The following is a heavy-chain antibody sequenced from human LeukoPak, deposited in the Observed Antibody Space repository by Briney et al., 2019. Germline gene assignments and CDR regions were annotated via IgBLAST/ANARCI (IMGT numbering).Heavy chain of an antibody. CDR2: ISNDGSII. D-gene: IGHD5-24*01. Sequence: PGGSLRLSCAASGFSFSSYGMHWVRQAPGKGLEWVAVISNDGSIIKYGDSVKGRFTISRDNSKNTLYVQMNSLRTDDAAVYYCAKSKSPYPMGYIFDFWGQGTLVTVSS. V-gene: IGHV3-30*18. J-gene: IGHJ4*02. CDR3: AKSKSPYPMGYIFDF. CDR1: GFSFSSYG.